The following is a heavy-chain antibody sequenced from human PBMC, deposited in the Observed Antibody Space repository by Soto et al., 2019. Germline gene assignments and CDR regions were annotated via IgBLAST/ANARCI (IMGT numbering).Heavy chain of an antibody. CDR3: ASTPANYCDYWFSVFDY. CDR2: ISGSGGST. D-gene: IGHD4-17*01. J-gene: IGHJ4*02. CDR1: GLTFSSYA. Sequence: EVQLLESGGGLVQPGRSLRLSCAASGLTFSSYAMRWVRQAPGKGLEWVSAISGSGGSTYYADSVKGRFTNSRDNSKNTLYLQMNSLRAEDTAVYYCASTPANYCDYWFSVFDYWGQGTLVTVSS. V-gene: IGHV3-23*01.